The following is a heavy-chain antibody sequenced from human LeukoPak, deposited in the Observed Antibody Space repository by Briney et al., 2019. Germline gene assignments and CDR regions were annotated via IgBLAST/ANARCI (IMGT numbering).Heavy chain of an antibody. CDR3: ARGGFYTTTWFES. D-gene: IGHD2-2*02. J-gene: IGHJ5*01. V-gene: IGHV4-38-2*01. Sequence: SETLSITCGVSGYSISDGYHWGWIRQPPGKGLEWVGSVHRSGRTYYNPSLKSRAIVSADTSGNYFSLRVTSVTAADTAVYYCARGGFYTTTWFESWGPGFLVTVTS. CDR2: VHRSGRT. CDR1: GYSISDGYH.